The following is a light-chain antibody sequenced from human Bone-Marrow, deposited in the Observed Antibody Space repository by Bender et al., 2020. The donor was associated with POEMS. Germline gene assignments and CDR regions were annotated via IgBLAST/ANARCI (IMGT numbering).Light chain of an antibody. CDR1: SSDVGAYNY. J-gene: IGLJ3*02. CDR3: NSFTTANTRV. CDR2: DVS. Sequence: QSVLTQPPSVSGAPGQRVTISCTGTSSDVGAYNYVSWYQQHPGKAPKLMIYDVSNRPSGVSNRFSGSKSGNTASLTISGLQAEDEADYYCNSFTTANTRVFGGGTKLTVL. V-gene: IGLV2-14*03.